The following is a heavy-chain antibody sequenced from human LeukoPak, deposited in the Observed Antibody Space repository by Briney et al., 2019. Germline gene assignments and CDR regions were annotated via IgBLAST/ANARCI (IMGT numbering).Heavy chain of an antibody. V-gene: IGHV3-21*01. J-gene: IGHJ4*02. D-gene: IGHD1-14*01. CDR1: GFTFSTYS. CDR3: ARERSEESDC. CDR2: ISSSSSYI. Sequence: GGSLRLSCAASGFTFSTYSMNWVRQATGKGLEWVSSISSSSSYIYYADSVKGRFTISRDNAKNSLYLQMNSLRAEDTAVYYCARERSEESDCWGQGTLVTVSS.